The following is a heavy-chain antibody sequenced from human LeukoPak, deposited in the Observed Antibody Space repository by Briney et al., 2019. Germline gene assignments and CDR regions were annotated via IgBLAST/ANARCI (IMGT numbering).Heavy chain of an antibody. CDR3: ARSTYWYVGMDV. D-gene: IGHD2-8*02. CDR1: GFTFSSYA. Sequence: PGGSLRLSCAASGFTFSSYAMSWVRQAPGEGLEWVSAISGSGGSTYYADSVKGRFTISRDNSKNTLYLQMNSLRVEDTAVYYCARSTYWYVGMDVWGQGTTVTVSS. J-gene: IGHJ6*02. V-gene: IGHV3-23*01. CDR2: ISGSGGST.